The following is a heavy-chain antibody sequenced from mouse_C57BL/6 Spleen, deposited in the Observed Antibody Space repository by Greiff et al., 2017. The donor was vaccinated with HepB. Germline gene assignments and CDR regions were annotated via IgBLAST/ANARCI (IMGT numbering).Heavy chain of an antibody. J-gene: IGHJ4*01. D-gene: IGHD2-4*01. Sequence: QVQLKESGPGLVQPSQSLSITCTVSGFSLTSYGVHWVRQSPGKGLEWLGVLWRGGSTDYNAAFMSRLSITKDNSKSQVFFKMNSLQADDTAIYYCAKRGDYDPSYYAMDYWGQGTSVTVSS. V-gene: IGHV2-5*01. CDR1: GFSLTSYG. CDR3: AKRGDYDPSYYAMDY. CDR2: LWRGGST.